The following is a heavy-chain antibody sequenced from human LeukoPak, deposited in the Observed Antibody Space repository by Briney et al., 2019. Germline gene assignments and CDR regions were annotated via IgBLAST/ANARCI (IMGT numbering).Heavy chain of an antibody. CDR3: ARIYGDYNYYYYGMDV. CDR2: IYYSGST. Sequence: SETLSLTCTVSGGSISSYYWSWIRQPPGKGLEWIGYIYYSGSTNYNPSLKSRVTISVDTSKNQLSLKLSSVTAADTAVFYCARIYGDYNYYYYGMDVWGQGTTVTVSS. V-gene: IGHV4-59*01. J-gene: IGHJ6*02. CDR1: GGSISSYY. D-gene: IGHD4-17*01.